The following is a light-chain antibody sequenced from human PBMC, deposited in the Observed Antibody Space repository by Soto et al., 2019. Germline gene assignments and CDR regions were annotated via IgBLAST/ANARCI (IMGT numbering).Light chain of an antibody. J-gene: IGKJ5*01. CDR1: QNVGNY. V-gene: IGKV3-11*01. CDR3: QQPNNWPIT. CDR2: GAS. Sequence: DIVLTQYPATLSLSPGERVTLSCRASQNVGNYLAWYQQKPGQAPTLLIYGASNMATGIPARYSGSGSGTDFTLTISSLQPEDFAIYYCQQPNNWPITFGQGTRLEIK.